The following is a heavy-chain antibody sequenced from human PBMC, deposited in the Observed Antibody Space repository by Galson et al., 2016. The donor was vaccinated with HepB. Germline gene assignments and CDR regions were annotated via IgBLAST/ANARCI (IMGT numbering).Heavy chain of an antibody. CDR3: AKGRSAIAAAGLNY. CDR1: GFTFGDYY. J-gene: IGHJ4*02. Sequence: SLRLSCAASGFTFGDYYMTWIRQAPGKGLEWVSVVSGSGDNTYYADSVKGRLTISRDNSNNTLFLQMNSLRVEGTAVYYCAKGRSAIAAAGLNYWGQGTLVTVSS. V-gene: IGHV3-23*01. CDR2: VSGSGDNT. D-gene: IGHD6-13*01.